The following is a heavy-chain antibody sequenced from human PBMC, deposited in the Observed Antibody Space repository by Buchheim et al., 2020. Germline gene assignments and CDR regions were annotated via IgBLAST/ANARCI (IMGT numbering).Heavy chain of an antibody. D-gene: IGHD3-3*01. CDR1: GYTFTSYD. CDR3: ARKRSHYDCWSGDPYYYGMDV. Sequence: QVQLVQSGAEVKKPGASVKVSCKASGYTFTSYDINWVRQATGQGLEWMGWMNPNSGNTGYAQKFQGRVTMTRNTPISTAYMELSSLRSEDTAVYYCARKRSHYDCWSGDPYYYGMDVWGQGTT. J-gene: IGHJ6*02. CDR2: MNPNSGNT. V-gene: IGHV1-8*01.